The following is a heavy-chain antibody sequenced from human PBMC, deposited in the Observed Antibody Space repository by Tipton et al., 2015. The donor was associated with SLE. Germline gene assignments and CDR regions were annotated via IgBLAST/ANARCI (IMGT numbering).Heavy chain of an antibody. CDR3: ARQSWSGSYTYRYYGMDV. V-gene: IGHV4-39*01. Sequence: TLSLTCTVSGGSISSSRYFWGWIRQPPGKGLEWIGSLYYSGNTYYNPSLKSPVTISVDTSKNQFSLKLSSVTAADTAVYYCARQSWSGSYTYRYYGMDVWGQGSTVTVSS. CDR1: GGSISSSRYF. CDR2: LYYSGNT. J-gene: IGHJ6*02. D-gene: IGHD3-3*01.